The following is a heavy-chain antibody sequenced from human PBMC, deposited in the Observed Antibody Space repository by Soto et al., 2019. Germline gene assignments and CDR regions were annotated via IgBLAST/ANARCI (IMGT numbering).Heavy chain of an antibody. CDR1: GFTFSSYA. J-gene: IGHJ4*02. CDR3: AKGVSQYTPLALFDY. CDR2: ISGSDGRT. V-gene: IGHV3-23*01. Sequence: HPGGSLRLSCAASGFTFSSYAMSWVRQAPGEGLEWVSTISGSDGRTYSTDSVKGRSTISRDNSRNTAYLQMNSLRVEDTAVYYCAKGVSQYTPLALFDYWGRGTLVTVSS. D-gene: IGHD5-18*01.